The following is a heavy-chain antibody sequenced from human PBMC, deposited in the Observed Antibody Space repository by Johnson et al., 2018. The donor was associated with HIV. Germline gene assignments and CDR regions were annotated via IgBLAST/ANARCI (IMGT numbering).Heavy chain of an antibody. J-gene: IGHJ3*01. CDR2: INGDGSRT. CDR1: GFTFNDHW. D-gene: IGHD3-16*01. Sequence: EQLVESGGGLVQPGGSLRLSCGASGFTFNDHWMQWVRQAPGKGLVWVSRINGDGSRTSYADSVKGRFTIARDNAKNTLFLEMKSLRAEDTAVYYCVRTSCTGARCLGYDPFDVWGQGTMVTVSS. V-gene: IGHV3-74*01. CDR3: VRTSCTGARCLGYDPFDV.